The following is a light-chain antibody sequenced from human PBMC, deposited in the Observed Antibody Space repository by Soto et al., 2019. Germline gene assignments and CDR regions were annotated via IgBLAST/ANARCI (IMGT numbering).Light chain of an antibody. CDR3: QQFSSYQPT. V-gene: IGKV3-20*01. CDR1: QTVRNNY. CDR2: DAS. Sequence: EVVMTQWAGTLSLSPGERATLSCRASQTVRNNYLAWYQQKPGQAPRLLIYDASSRATGIPDRFSGGGSGTDFTLTISRLEPEDFAVYYCQQFSSYQPTLRGGTKVDSK. J-gene: IGKJ4*01.